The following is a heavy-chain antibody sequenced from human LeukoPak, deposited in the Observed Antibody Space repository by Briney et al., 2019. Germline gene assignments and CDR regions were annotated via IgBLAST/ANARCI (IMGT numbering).Heavy chain of an antibody. CDR3: AREGDGYNQDY. J-gene: IGHJ4*02. Sequence: GGSLRRSCAASGFTFSSYEMNWVRQAPGKGLEWVSYISSSGSTIYYADSVKGRFTISRDNAKNSLYLQMNSLRAEDTAVYYCAREGDGYNQDYWGQGTLVTISS. CDR1: GFTFSSYE. D-gene: IGHD5-24*01. CDR2: ISSSGSTI. V-gene: IGHV3-48*03.